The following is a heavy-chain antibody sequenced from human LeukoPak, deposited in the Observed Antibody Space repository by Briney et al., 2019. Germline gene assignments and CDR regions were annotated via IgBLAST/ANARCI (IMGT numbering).Heavy chain of an antibody. CDR3: AREGFGSAAIREGYYYYYGMDV. J-gene: IGHJ6*04. CDR2: INPNSGGT. CDR1: GYTFTGYY. V-gene: IGHV1-2*04. D-gene: IGHD2-2*01. Sequence: ASVKVSCKASGYTFTGYYMHWVRQAPGQGLEWMRWINPNSGGTNYAQKFQGWVTMTRDTSISTAYMELSRLRSDDTAVYYCAREGFGSAAIREGYYYYYGMDVWGKGTTVTVSS.